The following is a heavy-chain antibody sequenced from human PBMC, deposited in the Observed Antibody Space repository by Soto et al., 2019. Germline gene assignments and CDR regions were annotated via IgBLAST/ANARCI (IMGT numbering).Heavy chain of an antibody. V-gene: IGHV4-59*02. CDR2: IYNSGST. D-gene: IGHD3-10*01. Sequence: VSGVSVSSYYWSWVRQPPGKGLEWIGYIYNSGSTNYNPSLKSRLTISVDTSKNQFSLKLSSVTAADTAVCYCARSEGSGSYGYYGMDVWGQGTTVTVSS. J-gene: IGHJ6*02. CDR3: ARSEGSGSYGYYGMDV. CDR1: GVSVSSYY.